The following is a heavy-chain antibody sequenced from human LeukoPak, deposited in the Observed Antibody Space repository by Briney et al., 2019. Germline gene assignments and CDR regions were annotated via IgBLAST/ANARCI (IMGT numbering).Heavy chain of an antibody. J-gene: IGHJ4*02. CDR1: GFTFSNYA. V-gene: IGHV3-23*01. D-gene: IGHD3-10*01. CDR2: ISDSGSST. CDR3: ASFHYYGSGAYYLSY. Sequence: GGSLRLSCAASGFTFSNYAMSWVRQAPGKGLEWVSTISDSGSSTYYADSVKGRFTISRDNSKNTLYLQMSSLRAEDTAVYFCASFHYYGSGAYYLSYWGQGTLVTVSS.